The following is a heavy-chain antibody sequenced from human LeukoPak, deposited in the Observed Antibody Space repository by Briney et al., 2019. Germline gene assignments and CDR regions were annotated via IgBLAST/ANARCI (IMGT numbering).Heavy chain of an antibody. J-gene: IGHJ6*03. CDR2: IYTSGST. Sequence: SETLSLTCTVSGGSISSGSYYWSWIRQPAGKGLEWIGRIYTSGSTNYNPSLKSRVTISVDTSKNQFSLKLSSVTAADTAVYYCARGYYGSGSYSHMDVWGKGTTVTISS. CDR3: ARGYYGSGSYSHMDV. CDR1: GGSISSGSYY. D-gene: IGHD3-10*01. V-gene: IGHV4-61*02.